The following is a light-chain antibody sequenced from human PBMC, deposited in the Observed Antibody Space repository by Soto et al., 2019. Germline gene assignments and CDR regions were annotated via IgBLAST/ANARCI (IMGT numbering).Light chain of an antibody. CDR2: EVS. J-gene: IGLJ1*01. CDR3: SSYTSSSTTV. V-gene: IGLV2-14*01. Sequence: ALTQPASVSGSPGQSITISCTGTSSDVGGYNYVSWYQQHPGKAPKLMIYEVSNRPSGVSNRFSGSKSGNTASLTISGLQAEDEADYYCSSYTSSSTTVFGTGTKVTVL. CDR1: SSDVGGYNY.